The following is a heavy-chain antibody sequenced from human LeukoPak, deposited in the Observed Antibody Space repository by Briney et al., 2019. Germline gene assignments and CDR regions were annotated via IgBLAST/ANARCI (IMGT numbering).Heavy chain of an antibody. CDR1: SGSFCGYY. V-gene: IGHV4-34*01. Sequence: SETLSLTCAVYSGSFCGYYWSWIRQPPGKGLEWLGEISHRESTNYNPSLKSRVTISVDTSKNQFSLKLTSVTAADTAVYYCARVLSGVVVPPTRGDYFDSWGQGTVVTVSS. CDR3: ARVLSGVVVPPTRGDYFDS. J-gene: IGHJ4*02. CDR2: ISHREST. D-gene: IGHD2-15*01.